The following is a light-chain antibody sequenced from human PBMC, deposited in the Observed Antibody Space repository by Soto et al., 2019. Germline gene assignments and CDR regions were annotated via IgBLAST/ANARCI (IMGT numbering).Light chain of an antibody. Sequence: EIVMTQSPDTLSVSPVEGATLSCRVSQSIRSNLAWYQQRPGQAPRLLMFGASTRADGIPARFTGSGSGTDFTLTISSLQPEDFATYYCLQDYIYPWTFGQGTKVDIK. V-gene: IGKV3-15*01. J-gene: IGKJ1*01. CDR3: LQDYIYPWT. CDR1: QSIRSN. CDR2: GAS.